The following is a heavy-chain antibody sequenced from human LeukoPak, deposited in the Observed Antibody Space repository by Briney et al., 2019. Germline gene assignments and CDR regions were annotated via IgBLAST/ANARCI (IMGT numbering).Heavy chain of an antibody. V-gene: IGHV3-7*03. J-gene: IGHJ4*02. CDR2: IKQDGSEK. D-gene: IGHD3-10*01. CDR1: GFTFSNYW. CDR3: ARDKSAGADTGSSFYY. Sequence: GGSLRLSCAASGFTFSNYWMTWVRQAPGKGLEWVASIKQDGSEKYYVDSVKGRFTFSRDNAKNSLYLQMDSLRAEDTAIYYCARDKSAGADTGSSFYYWGQGALVTVSS.